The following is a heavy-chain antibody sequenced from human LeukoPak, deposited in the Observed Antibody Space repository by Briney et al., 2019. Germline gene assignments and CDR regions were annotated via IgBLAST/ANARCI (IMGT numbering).Heavy chain of an antibody. CDR3: ARANPSMGFDY. Sequence: KPSETLSLTCTVSGGSISSYYWSWIRQPPGKGLEWIGYIYYSGSTNYNPSLKSRVTISVDTSKNQFSLKLSSVTAADTAVYYCARANPSMGFDYWGQGTLVTVSS. J-gene: IGHJ4*02. V-gene: IGHV4-59*01. D-gene: IGHD1-14*01. CDR2: IYYSGST. CDR1: GGSISSYY.